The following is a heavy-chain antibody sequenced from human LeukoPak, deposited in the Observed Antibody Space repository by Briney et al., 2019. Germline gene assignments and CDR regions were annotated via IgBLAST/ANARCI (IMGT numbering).Heavy chain of an antibody. CDR2: ISGSGAST. CDR1: GFTFSSYA. Sequence: GGSLRLSCAASGFTFSSYAMNWVRQAPGKGLEWVSLISGSGASTYYADSVKGRFTISRDNSKNTLYLQMNSLRAEDTAVYYCARAVSVSSYYFDCWGQGTLVTVSS. J-gene: IGHJ4*02. V-gene: IGHV3-23*01. CDR3: ARAVSVSSYYFDC. D-gene: IGHD5/OR15-5a*01.